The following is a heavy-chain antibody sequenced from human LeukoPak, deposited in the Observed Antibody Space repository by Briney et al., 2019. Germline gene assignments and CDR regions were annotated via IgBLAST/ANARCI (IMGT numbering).Heavy chain of an antibody. Sequence: ASVKVSCKASGYTFTSYDFNWLRQATGQGPEWMGWMNPNSGATGYAQKFQGRVTMTRSASINTAYMELSSLRSEDTAVYYCASSVGYGDSPYYFDYWGQGTLVTVSS. CDR1: GYTFTSYD. CDR3: ASSVGYGDSPYYFDY. J-gene: IGHJ4*02. CDR2: MNPNSGAT. V-gene: IGHV1-8*01. D-gene: IGHD4-17*01.